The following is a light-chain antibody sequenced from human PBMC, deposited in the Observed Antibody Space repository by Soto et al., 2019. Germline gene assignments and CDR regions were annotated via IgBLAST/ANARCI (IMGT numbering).Light chain of an antibody. V-gene: IGLV1-40*01. J-gene: IGLJ1*01. Sequence: VLTQPPSVSGAPGQRVTISCTGSSSNIAAGFDVNWYHRVPGTAPKLLVFGNNNRPSGVPDRFSASRSGTSASLAITGLQAVDEADYYCQSYDSSLNAYVFGTGTKVTVL. CDR1: SSNIAAGFD. CDR3: QSYDSSLNAYV. CDR2: GNN.